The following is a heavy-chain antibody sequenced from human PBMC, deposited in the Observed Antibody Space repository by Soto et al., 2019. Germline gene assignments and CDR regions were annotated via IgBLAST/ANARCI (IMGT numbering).Heavy chain of an antibody. V-gene: IGHV4-30-4*01. CDR3: AGELGLWYFDL. J-gene: IGHJ2*01. CDR2: IYYSGST. CDR1: GGSISSGDYY. D-gene: IGHD7-27*01. Sequence: QVQLQESGPGLVKPSQTLSLTCNVSGGSISSGDYYWSWLRQPPGKGLEWIGYIYYSGSTYYNPSLKSRVTIPLDRSKNQFSLRLSSVTAADTAVYYCAGELGLWYFDLWGRGTLVTVSS.